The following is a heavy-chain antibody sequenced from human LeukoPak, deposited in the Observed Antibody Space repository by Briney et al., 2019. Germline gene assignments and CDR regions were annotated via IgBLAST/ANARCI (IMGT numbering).Heavy chain of an antibody. D-gene: IGHD4-17*01. CDR3: AKTLFTSYGDYLLGD. V-gene: IGHV3-30*04. Sequence: GGSLRLSCAASGFTFSSYAMHWVRQAPGKGLEWVAVISYDGSNKYYADSVKGRFTISRDSFENSLYLQMNSLRAEDTAVYYCAKTLFTSYGDYLLGDWGQGTLVTVSS. CDR1: GFTFSSYA. CDR2: ISYDGSNK. J-gene: IGHJ4*02.